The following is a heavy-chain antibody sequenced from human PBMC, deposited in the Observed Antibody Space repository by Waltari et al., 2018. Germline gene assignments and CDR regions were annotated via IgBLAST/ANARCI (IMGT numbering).Heavy chain of an antibody. Sequence: QVQLVESGGGVVQPGGSLRLPCAASGFTLGNAGILWVRQVPGKGLEWVAFIWSDENNKHYADSVQGRFTISRDNSKNTVFLQMDRLTTDDTAVYYCAKGPDSSGYFSTWLDPWGQGILVTVSS. D-gene: IGHD3-22*01. CDR1: GFTLGNAG. CDR2: IWSDENNK. V-gene: IGHV3-30*02. CDR3: AKGPDSSGYFSTWLDP. J-gene: IGHJ5*02.